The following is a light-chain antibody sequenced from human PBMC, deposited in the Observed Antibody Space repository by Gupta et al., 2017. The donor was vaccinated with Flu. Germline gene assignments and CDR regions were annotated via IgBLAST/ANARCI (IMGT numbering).Light chain of an antibody. J-gene: IGKJ1*01. Sequence: GTVSLYTVERVTRSWRARESVSNRYLAWYQQNPGQAPRLLIYGASSRDTGIPDRFSGSGSGTDFTLTISRLEPEDFAVYNCQQDGSSPKTFGQGTKVEIK. CDR2: GAS. CDR1: ESVSNRY. CDR3: QQDGSSPKT. V-gene: IGKV3-20*01.